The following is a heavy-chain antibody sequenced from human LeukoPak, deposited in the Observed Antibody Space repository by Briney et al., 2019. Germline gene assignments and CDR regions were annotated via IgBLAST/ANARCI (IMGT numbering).Heavy chain of an antibody. D-gene: IGHD2-2*02. CDR3: AKGSRYPYYYYYMDV. CDR2: ISGSGGST. Sequence: GGPLRLSCAASGFTFSSYWMSWVRQAPGKGLEWVSAISGSGGSTYYADSAKGRFTISRDNSKNTLYLQMNSLRAEDTAVYYCAKGSRYPYYYYYMDVWGKGTTVTVSS. J-gene: IGHJ6*03. V-gene: IGHV3-23*01. CDR1: GFTFSSYW.